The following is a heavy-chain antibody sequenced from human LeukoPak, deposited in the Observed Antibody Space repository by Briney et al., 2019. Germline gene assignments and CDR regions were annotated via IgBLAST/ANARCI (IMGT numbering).Heavy chain of an antibody. J-gene: IGHJ6*04. D-gene: IGHD3-10*01. CDR3: ARVGSNMVRGPYGMDV. CDR1: GFTFSSYS. V-gene: IGHV3-21*01. CDR2: ISSSSSYI. Sequence: PGRSLRLSCAASGFTFSSYSMNWVRQAPGKGLEWVSSISSSSSYIYYADSVKGRFTISRDNAKNSLYLQMNSLRAEDTAVYYCARVGSNMVRGPYGMDVWGKGTTVTVSS.